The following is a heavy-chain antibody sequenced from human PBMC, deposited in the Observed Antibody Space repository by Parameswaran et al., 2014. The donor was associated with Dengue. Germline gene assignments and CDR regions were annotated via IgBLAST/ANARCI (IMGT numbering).Heavy chain of an antibody. J-gene: IGHJ5*02. D-gene: IGHD1-7*01. CDR2: ISAYNGNT. V-gene: IGHV1-18*01. Sequence: WVRQAPGQGLEWMGWISAYNGNTNYAQKLQGRVTMTTDTSTSTAYMELRSLRSDDTAVYYCARGSVVKTGTTMSWFDPWGQGTLVTVSS. CDR3: ARGSVVKTGTTMSWFDP.